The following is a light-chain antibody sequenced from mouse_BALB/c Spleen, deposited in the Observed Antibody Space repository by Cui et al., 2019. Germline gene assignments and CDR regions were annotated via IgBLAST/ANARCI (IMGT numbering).Light chain of an antibody. J-gene: IGKJ2*01. CDR3: QHCWGTPYT. CDR2: AAT. Sequence: DIEITHSPASLSVSVGETVTITYRASENIYSNLAWYQQKQGRTPQLLVYAATNLEDGVPSRFSGSGSGTQYSLKINSLQSEDFGGYYCQHCWGTPYTFGGGTKLEIK. CDR1: ENIYSN. V-gene: IGKV12-46*01.